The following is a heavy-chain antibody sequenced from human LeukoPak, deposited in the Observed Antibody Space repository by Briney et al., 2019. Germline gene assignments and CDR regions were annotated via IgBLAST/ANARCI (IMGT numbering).Heavy chain of an antibody. Sequence: GGSLRLSCAASGFTSPIYAIHWVRQAPGKGLEWVAVISYDGSNKYYADSVKGRFTISRDNSKNTLYLQMNSLRAEDTAVYYCAREAAVSGPSYFDFWGQGTLVTVSS. CDR1: GFTSPIYA. CDR2: ISYDGSNK. V-gene: IGHV3-30-3*01. CDR3: AREAAVSGPSYFDF. J-gene: IGHJ4*02. D-gene: IGHD6-19*01.